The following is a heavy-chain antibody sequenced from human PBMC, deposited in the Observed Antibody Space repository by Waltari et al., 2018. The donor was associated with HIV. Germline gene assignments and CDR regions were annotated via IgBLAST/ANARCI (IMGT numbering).Heavy chain of an antibody. CDR2: INPNSGGT. D-gene: IGHD3-22*01. Sequence: QVQLVQSGAEVKKPGSSVTVSCKASGYPFTGYYMHWVRQAPGQGLEWMGWINPNSGGTNYAQKFQGRVTMTRDTSITTAYMEVSRLRSDDTAVYYCARVPYYYDTSAYPDYWGQGTLVTVSS. CDR1: GYPFTGYY. J-gene: IGHJ4*02. V-gene: IGHV1-2*02. CDR3: ARVPYYYDTSAYPDY.